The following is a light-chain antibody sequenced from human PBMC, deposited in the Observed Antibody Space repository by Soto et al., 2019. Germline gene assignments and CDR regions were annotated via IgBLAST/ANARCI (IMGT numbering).Light chain of an antibody. J-gene: IGLJ2*01. CDR2: DVG. CDR3: ASYTTSTTLV. CDR1: SSDVGGYNY. V-gene: IGLV2-14*03. Sequence: QSALTQPASVSGSPGQSITISCTGSSSDVGGYNYVSWYQQHPGKAPKLIIHDVGNRPLGVSNRFSGSKSVNTASLTVSGLQAEDESDYYCASYTTSTTLVFGGGTKLTVL.